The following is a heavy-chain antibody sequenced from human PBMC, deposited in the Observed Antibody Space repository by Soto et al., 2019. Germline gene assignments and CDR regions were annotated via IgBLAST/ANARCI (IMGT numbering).Heavy chain of an antibody. J-gene: IGHJ4*02. D-gene: IGHD2-8*01. V-gene: IGHV4-30-4*01. CDR1: GGSISSGDYY. Sequence: QVQLQESGPGLVKPSQTLSLTCTVSGGSISSGDYYWSWIRQPPGKGLEWIGYILYSGTTNYNPSLESRLTRSVDTSKNQFSLKLTSVTAADTSVYYCDRNGALDYWGRGTLVTVSS. CDR3: DRNGALDY. CDR2: ILYSGTT.